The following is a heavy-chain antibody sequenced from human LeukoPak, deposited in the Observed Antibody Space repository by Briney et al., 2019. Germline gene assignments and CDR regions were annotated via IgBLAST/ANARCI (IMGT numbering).Heavy chain of an antibody. CDR3: ARADYDSSVGY. D-gene: IGHD3-22*01. V-gene: IGHV4-59*11. CDR2: IYYSGST. CDR1: GGSISSHY. J-gene: IGHJ4*02. Sequence: SETLSLTCSVSGGSISSHYWSWIRQPPGKGLEWIGYIYYSGSTNYNPSLKSRVSISVDTSKNQFSLQLRSVTAADTAVYYCARADYDSSVGYWGQGTLVTVSS.